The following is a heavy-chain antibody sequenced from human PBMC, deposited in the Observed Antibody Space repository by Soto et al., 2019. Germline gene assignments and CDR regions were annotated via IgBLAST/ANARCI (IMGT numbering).Heavy chain of an antibody. Sequence: SETLSLTCTVSGGSISSYYWSWIRQPPGKGLEWIGYIYYSGSTNYNPSLKSRVTISVDTSKNQFSLKLSSVTAADTAVYYCARGPGWLRFPFDYWGQGTLVTVSS. CDR2: IYYSGST. CDR3: ARGPGWLRFPFDY. CDR1: GGSISSYY. J-gene: IGHJ4*02. D-gene: IGHD5-12*01. V-gene: IGHV4-59*08.